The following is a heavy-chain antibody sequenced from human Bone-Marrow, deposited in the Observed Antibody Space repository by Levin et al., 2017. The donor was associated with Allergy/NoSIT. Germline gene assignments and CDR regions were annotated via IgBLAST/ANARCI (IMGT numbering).Heavy chain of an antibody. CDR3: VTHRYDYLGFDY. CDR2: IRSKSDDGTT. CDR1: GFTFSNAW. Sequence: PGGSLRLSCAASGFTFSNAWMNWVRQAPGKGLEWIGHIRSKSDDGTTDYAAPVRGRFTISRDDSKNALYLQMNRLKTEDTAVYYCVTHRYDYLGFDYWGQGTLVTVSS. J-gene: IGHJ4*02. D-gene: IGHD5-12*01. V-gene: IGHV3-15*01.